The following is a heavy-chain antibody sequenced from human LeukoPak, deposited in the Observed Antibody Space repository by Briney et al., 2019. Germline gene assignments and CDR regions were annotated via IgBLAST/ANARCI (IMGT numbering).Heavy chain of an antibody. CDR2: INGDGSDT. V-gene: IGHV3-74*01. J-gene: IGHJ3*02. CDR3: AKVGDYDILTGYYLSGAFDI. CDR1: GFTFSSYW. D-gene: IGHD3-9*01. Sequence: GGSLRLSCKASGFTFSSYWMHWVRQIPGKGLAWVSRINGDGSDTNSADSVKGRFTISRDNAKNTLYLQMNSLRAEDTAVYYCAKVGDYDILTGYYLSGAFDIWGQGTMVTVSS.